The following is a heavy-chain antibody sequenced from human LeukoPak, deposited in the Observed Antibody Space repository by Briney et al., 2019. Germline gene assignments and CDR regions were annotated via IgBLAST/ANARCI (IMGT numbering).Heavy chain of an antibody. Sequence: PGGSLRLSCAASGFTFSSYAMSWVRQAPGKGLEWISAISDSGGSTYDADSVKGRFTISRDNSKSTLYLQMNSLRAEDTAVYYCAKDTSIGRYCTNGVCSPFDYWGQGTLVTVSS. V-gene: IGHV3-23*01. CDR3: AKDTSIGRYCTNGVCSPFDY. D-gene: IGHD2-8*01. CDR1: GFTFSSYA. CDR2: ISDSGGST. J-gene: IGHJ4*02.